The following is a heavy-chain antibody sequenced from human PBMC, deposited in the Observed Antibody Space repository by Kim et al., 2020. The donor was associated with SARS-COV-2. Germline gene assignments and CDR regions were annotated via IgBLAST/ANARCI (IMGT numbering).Heavy chain of an antibody. J-gene: IGHJ4*02. D-gene: IGHD2-2*01. CDR2: INPNSGGT. Sequence: ASVKVSCKASGYTFTGYYMHWVRQAPGQGLEWMGWINPNSGGTNYAQKFQGRVTMTRDTSISTAYMELSRLRSDDTAVYYCARGRLPDIVVVPAATTYSYWGQGTLVTVSS. CDR1: GYTFTGYY. V-gene: IGHV1-2*02. CDR3: ARGRLPDIVVVPAATTYSY.